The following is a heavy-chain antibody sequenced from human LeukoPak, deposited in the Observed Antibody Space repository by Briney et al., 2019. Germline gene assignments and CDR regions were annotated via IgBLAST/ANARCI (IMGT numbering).Heavy chain of an antibody. D-gene: IGHD3-16*01. V-gene: IGHV3-13*04. Sequence: PGGSLRLSCAASGFXLSNYDIFWVRQGPGKGLEWVSPISIAGDTYHSDSVKGRFSISRENAKNSLYLQMNSLRAEDTAVDYCAREGGGLDYWGQGALVTVSS. J-gene: IGHJ4*02. CDR1: GFXLSNYD. CDR2: ISIAGDT. CDR3: AREGGGLDY.